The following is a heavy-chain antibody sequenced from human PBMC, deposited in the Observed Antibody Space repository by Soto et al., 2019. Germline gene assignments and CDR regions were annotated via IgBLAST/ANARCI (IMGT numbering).Heavy chain of an antibody. V-gene: IGHV3-48*02. CDR1: GFTFSPYS. Sequence: EVQLVESGGGLVQPGGSLRLSCEASGFTFSPYSMNWVRQVPGKGLEWISYISSSGDLKYYAESVRGRFTISRDNFKNLLFRQMDSLRDDDTAMYFCARDRSTALGVVTPIDHWGQGTLVTVSS. J-gene: IGHJ4*02. CDR3: ARDRSTALGVVTPIDH. CDR2: ISSSGDLK. D-gene: IGHD3-3*01.